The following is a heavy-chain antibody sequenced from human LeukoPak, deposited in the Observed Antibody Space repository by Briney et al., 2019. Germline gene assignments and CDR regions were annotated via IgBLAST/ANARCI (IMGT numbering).Heavy chain of an antibody. CDR2: ISSSSSYI. J-gene: IGHJ4*02. CDR3: ARDSTDIVVVPAATLDY. D-gene: IGHD2-2*01. V-gene: IGHV3-21*01. CDR1: GFTFSSYS. Sequence: GGSLRLSCAASGFTFSSYSMNWVRQAPGKGLEWVSSISSSSSYIYYADSVKGRFTISRDNAKNSLYLQMNSLRAEDTAVYYCARDSTDIVVVPAATLDYWGQGTLVTVSS.